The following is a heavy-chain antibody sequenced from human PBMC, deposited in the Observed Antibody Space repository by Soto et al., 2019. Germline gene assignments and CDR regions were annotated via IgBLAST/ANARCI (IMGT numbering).Heavy chain of an antibody. CDR2: ISGSGGST. Sequence: EVQLLESGGGLVQPGGSLRLSCAASGFTFSSYAMRWVRQAPGKGLEWVSAISGSGGSTYYADSVKGRFTISRDNSKNTLYMQMNSLRAEDTAVYYCAKDGGYSYDYSPRYYYGMDVWGQGTTVTVSS. CDR3: AKDGGYSYDYSPRYYYGMDV. CDR1: GFTFSSYA. D-gene: IGHD5-18*01. V-gene: IGHV3-23*01. J-gene: IGHJ6*02.